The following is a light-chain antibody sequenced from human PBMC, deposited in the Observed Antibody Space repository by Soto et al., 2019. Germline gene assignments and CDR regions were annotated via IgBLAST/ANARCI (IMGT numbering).Light chain of an antibody. Sequence: QSVLTQPPSVSGAPGQRVTISCTGSSSNIGAGYDVHWYQQLPGTAPKLLIYGTSNRPSGVPDRFSGSKSGTSASLAITGLQAEDEADYYCQSYDSSLSVVFGGGTKVNVL. V-gene: IGLV1-40*01. J-gene: IGLJ2*01. CDR1: SSNIGAGYD. CDR3: QSYDSSLSVV. CDR2: GTS.